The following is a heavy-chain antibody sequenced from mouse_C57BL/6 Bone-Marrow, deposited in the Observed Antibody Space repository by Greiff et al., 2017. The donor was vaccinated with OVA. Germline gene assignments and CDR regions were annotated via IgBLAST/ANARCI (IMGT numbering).Heavy chain of an antibody. CDR2: INPSNGGT. CDR3: ARYVTTVVAKDWYFDV. CDR1: GYTFTSYW. V-gene: IGHV1-53*01. Sequence: VQLQQPGTELVKPGASVKLSCKASGYTFTSYWMHWVKQRPGQGLEWIGNINPSNGGTNYNEKFKSKATLTVDKSSSTAYMQLSSLTSEDSAVYYCARYVTTVVAKDWYFDVWGTGTTVTVSS. D-gene: IGHD1-1*01. J-gene: IGHJ1*03.